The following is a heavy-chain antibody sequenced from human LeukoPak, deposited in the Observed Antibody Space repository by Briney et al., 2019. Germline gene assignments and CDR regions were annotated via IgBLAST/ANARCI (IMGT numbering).Heavy chain of an antibody. CDR2: ISYDGSNE. V-gene: IGHV3-30*04. CDR1: GFTFSSYV. J-gene: IGHJ6*03. CDR3: AKAPISYYYYYMDV. Sequence: PGGSLRLSCAASGFTFSSYVMHWVRQAPGKGLEWVAIISYDGSNEYYADSVKGRFTISRDNSKNTLYLQMNSLRAEDTAVYYCAKAPISYYYYYMDVWGKGTTVTISS.